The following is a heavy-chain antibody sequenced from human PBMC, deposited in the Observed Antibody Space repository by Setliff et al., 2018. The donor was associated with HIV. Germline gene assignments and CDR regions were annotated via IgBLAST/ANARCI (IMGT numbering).Heavy chain of an antibody. Sequence: SETLSLTCDVSGGSISSLSYYWGWIRQSPGKGLEWIGSIYYSGTSYYNPSHKSRVTISIDTSKNQFSLKLTAVTAADTAIYYCARDSHYGDYHYWGPGTLVTVSS. J-gene: IGHJ4*02. D-gene: IGHD4-17*01. CDR3: ARDSHYGDYHY. CDR1: GGSISSLSYY. CDR2: IYYSGTS. V-gene: IGHV4-39*07.